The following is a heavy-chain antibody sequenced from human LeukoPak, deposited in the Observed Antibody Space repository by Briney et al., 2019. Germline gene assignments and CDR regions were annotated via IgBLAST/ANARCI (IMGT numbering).Heavy chain of an antibody. J-gene: IGHJ4*02. CDR2: IYHSGST. V-gene: IGHV4-38-2*02. D-gene: IGHD3-10*01. CDR3: ARVHMVRGVIHTPFDY. CDR1: GYSISSGYY. Sequence: SETLSLTCTVSGYSISSGYYWGWIRQPPGKGLEWIGSIYHSGSTYYNPSLKSRVTISVDTSKNQFSLKLSSVTAADTAVYYCARVHMVRGVIHTPFDYWGQGTLVTVSS.